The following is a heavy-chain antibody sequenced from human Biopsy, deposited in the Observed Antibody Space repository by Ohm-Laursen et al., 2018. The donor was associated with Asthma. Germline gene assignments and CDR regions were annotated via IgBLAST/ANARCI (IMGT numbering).Heavy chain of an antibody. CDR3: ALKYRNSVFPEYGMDV. V-gene: IGHV3-48*02. Sequence: SLRLSCAASGFTFSSYAFNWVRQAPGKGLEWVSYITGSGSTIYYADSVKGRFTLSRDNAKNSLYLQMNCLRDEDTAVYYCALKYRNSVFPEYGMDVWGQGTTVTVSS. CDR2: ITGSGSTI. J-gene: IGHJ6*02. CDR1: GFTFSSYA. D-gene: IGHD4-11*01.